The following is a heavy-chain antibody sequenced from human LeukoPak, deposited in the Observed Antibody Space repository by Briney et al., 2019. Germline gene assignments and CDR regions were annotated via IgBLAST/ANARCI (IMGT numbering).Heavy chain of an antibody. Sequence: PSETLSLTCTVSGGSISSYYWSWIRQPPGKGLEWIGYIYYSGSTNYNPSLKCRVTISVDTSKNQFSLKLSSVTAADTAVYYCARGRDGDRRFDYWGQGTLVTVSS. CDR3: ARGRDGDRRFDY. V-gene: IGHV4-59*01. D-gene: IGHD4-17*01. CDR2: IYYSGST. CDR1: GGSISSYY. J-gene: IGHJ4*02.